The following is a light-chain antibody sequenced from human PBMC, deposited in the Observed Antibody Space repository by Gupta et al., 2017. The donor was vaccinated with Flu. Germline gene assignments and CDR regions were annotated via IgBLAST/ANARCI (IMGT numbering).Light chain of an antibody. Sequence: DIQMTQSPFSVSASVGDRVSITCRASQGINNWLAWYQHKPGEAPNLLIYAAFTLQSGVPSRFSGSGSGTDFTLTISSLQPEDFATYYCQQALSYPITFGGGTKVEIK. V-gene: IGKV1D-12*01. CDR2: AAF. CDR3: QQALSYPIT. CDR1: QGINNW. J-gene: IGKJ4*01.